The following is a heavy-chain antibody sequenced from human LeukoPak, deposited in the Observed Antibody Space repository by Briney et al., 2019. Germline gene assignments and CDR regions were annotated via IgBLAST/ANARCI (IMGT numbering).Heavy chain of an antibody. J-gene: IGHJ6*04. D-gene: IGHD2-2*01. Sequence: GGSLRLSCAASGFTFSSYWMSWVRQAPGKGLEAVANIKQDGSEKYYVDSVKGRFTISRDNAKNSLYLQMNSLRAEDTAVYYCARVEGCSSTSCYLYYYYYGMDVWGKGTTVTVSS. V-gene: IGHV3-7*03. CDR2: IKQDGSEK. CDR1: GFTFSSYW. CDR3: ARVEGCSSTSCYLYYYYYGMDV.